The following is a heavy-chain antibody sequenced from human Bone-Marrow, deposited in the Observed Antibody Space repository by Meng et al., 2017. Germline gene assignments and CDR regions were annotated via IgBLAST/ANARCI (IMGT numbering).Heavy chain of an antibody. CDR1: GGSFSSGGDY. Sequence: VQLPAPGPGLVQPSQPLSLTCTVSGGSFSSGGDYWSWIRQHPGKGLEWIGYIYYSGSTYYNPSHKSLVTISVDTSKNQFSLKLSSVTAADTAVYYCARVGYSGSRVTSYYFDYWGQGTLVTVSS. D-gene: IGHD1-26*01. CDR2: IYYSGST. J-gene: IGHJ4*02. V-gene: IGHV4-31*01. CDR3: ARVGYSGSRVTSYYFDY.